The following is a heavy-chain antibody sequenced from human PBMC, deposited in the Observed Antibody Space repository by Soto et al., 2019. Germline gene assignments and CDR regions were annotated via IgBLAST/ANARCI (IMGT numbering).Heavy chain of an antibody. J-gene: IGHJ4*02. Sequence: GGSISSSSYYWGWIRQPPGKGLEWIGSIYYSGSTYYNPSLKSRVTISVDTSKNQFSLKLSSVTAADTAVYYCARRTLPYSSSSGGGDYWGQGTLVTV. CDR2: IYYSGST. CDR3: ARRTLPYSSSSGGGDY. CDR1: GGSISSSSYY. V-gene: IGHV4-39*01. D-gene: IGHD6-6*01.